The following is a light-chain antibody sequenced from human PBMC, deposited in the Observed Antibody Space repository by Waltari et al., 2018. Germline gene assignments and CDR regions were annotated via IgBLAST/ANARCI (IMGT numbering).Light chain of an antibody. J-gene: IGKJ4*01. CDR1: QSLLNRYVKTY. CDR2: EVS. Sequence: DIVMTQTPLSLSVSPGQPASISCKSSQSLLNRYVKTYLYWYIKRPGQSPQLLISEVSSRFSGVPDRFSGSGSGTDFTLKISRVEAEDVGLYYCMQGVHLPLTFGGGTKVEIQ. V-gene: IGKV2-29*03. CDR3: MQGVHLPLT.